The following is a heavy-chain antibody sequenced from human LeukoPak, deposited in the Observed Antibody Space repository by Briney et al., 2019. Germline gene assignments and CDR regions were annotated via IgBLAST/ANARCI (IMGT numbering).Heavy chain of an antibody. D-gene: IGHD3-9*01. CDR1: GGSISIYY. V-gene: IGHV4-34*01. Sequence: SETLSLTCTVSGGSISIYYWSWIRQPPGKGLEWIGEINHSGSTNYNPSLKSRVTISVDTSKNQFSLKLSSVTAADTAVYYCARLVRYFDWLLAGAAQYFDYWGQGTLVTVSS. CDR2: INHSGST. CDR3: ARLVRYFDWLLAGAAQYFDY. J-gene: IGHJ4*02.